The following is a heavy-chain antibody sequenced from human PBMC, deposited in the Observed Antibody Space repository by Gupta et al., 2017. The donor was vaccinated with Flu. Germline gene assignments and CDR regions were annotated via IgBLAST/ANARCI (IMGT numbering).Heavy chain of an antibody. D-gene: IGHD3-3*01. Sequence: QLQLQESGPGLVKPSETLSLTCTVSGGSISSSSYYWGWIRQPPGKGLEWIGSIYYSGRTYYNPSRKRRVTISVDTSKNQFSLKLSSVTAADTAVYYCASSLRVVEWLHHDQFDYWGQGTLVTVSS. J-gene: IGHJ4*02. CDR3: ASSLRVVEWLHHDQFDY. CDR1: GGSISSSSYY. CDR2: IYYSGRT. V-gene: IGHV4-39*01.